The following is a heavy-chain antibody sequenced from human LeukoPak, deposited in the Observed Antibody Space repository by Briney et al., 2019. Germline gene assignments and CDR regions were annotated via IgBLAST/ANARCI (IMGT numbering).Heavy chain of an antibody. CDR1: GGSFSGYY. Sequence: SETLSLTCAVYGGSFSGYYWSWIRQPPGKGLEWIGEINHSGSTNYNPSLKSRVTISVDTSKIQFSLKLSSVTAADTAVYYCARGGDIVVVPAATYNWFDPWGQGTLVTVSS. D-gene: IGHD2-2*01. J-gene: IGHJ5*02. CDR3: ARGGDIVVVPAATYNWFDP. V-gene: IGHV4-34*01. CDR2: INHSGST.